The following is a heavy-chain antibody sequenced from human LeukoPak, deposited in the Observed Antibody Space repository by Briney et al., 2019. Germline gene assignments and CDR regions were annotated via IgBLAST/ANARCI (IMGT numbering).Heavy chain of an antibody. V-gene: IGHV3-74*01. J-gene: IGHJ6*02. Sequence: GGSLRLSCAASGFTFSSYWMHWLRQEPRKGLVWVSRISTDGSSRSYADSVKGRFTISRGNGKNTLYLQMNSLRAEDTAVYYCASYLTSIPSGMDVWGQGATVTVSS. D-gene: IGHD2/OR15-2a*01. CDR2: ISTDGSSR. CDR1: GFTFSSYW. CDR3: ASYLTSIPSGMDV.